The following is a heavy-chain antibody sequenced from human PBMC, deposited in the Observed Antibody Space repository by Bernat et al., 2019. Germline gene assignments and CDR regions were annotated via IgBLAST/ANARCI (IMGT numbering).Heavy chain of an antibody. CDR1: GFTFSSYG. CDR3: AEGLDAFDI. Sequence: QVQLVESGGGVVQPGRSLRLSCVASGFTFSSYGIHWVRQAPGKGLLWVAVITYDGRNTYYADSVKGRFTISRDNSKNTLYLQMNSLRAEDTAVYYCAEGLDAFDIWGQGTMVTVSS. V-gene: IGHV3-30*18. CDR2: ITYDGRNT. J-gene: IGHJ3*02.